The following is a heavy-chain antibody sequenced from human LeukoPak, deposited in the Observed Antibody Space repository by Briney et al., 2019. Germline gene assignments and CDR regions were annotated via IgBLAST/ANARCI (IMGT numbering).Heavy chain of an antibody. CDR1: GFTFSSYE. D-gene: IGHD4-17*01. CDR2: ISSSGSTI. V-gene: IGHV3-48*03. J-gene: IGHJ6*03. CDR3: ARCTVTMYYYYYYMDV. Sequence: GGSLRLSCAASGFTFSSYEMNWVRQAPGKGLEWVSYISSSGSTIYYADSVKGRFTISRDNAKNSLYLQMNSLRAEDTAVYYCARCTVTMYYYYYYMDVWGKGTTVTVSS.